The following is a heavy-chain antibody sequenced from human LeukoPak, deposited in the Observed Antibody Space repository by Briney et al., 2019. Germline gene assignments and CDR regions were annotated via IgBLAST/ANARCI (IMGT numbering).Heavy chain of an antibody. V-gene: IGHV3-74*01. D-gene: IGHD3-9*01. Sequence: GGSLRLSCAASGFTFSSDWMHWVRQAPGKGLVWVSRINRDGRSTTYADSVKGRFTISRDNTKNTLYLQMNSLRAEDTAVYYCARHPYDILTGPSFDYWGQGTLVTVSS. CDR1: GFTFSSDW. CDR2: INRDGRST. CDR3: ARHPYDILTGPSFDY. J-gene: IGHJ4*02.